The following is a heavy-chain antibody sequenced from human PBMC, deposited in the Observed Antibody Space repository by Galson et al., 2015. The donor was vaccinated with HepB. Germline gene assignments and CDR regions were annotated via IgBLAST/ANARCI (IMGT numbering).Heavy chain of an antibody. J-gene: IGHJ6*02. V-gene: IGHV3-30*18. CDR3: AKDGYCSSTSCYGPDYYYYYGMDV. Sequence: SLRLSCAASGFTFSSYGMHWVRQAPGNGLEWVAVISYDGSNKYYADSVKGRFTISRDNSKNTLYLQMNSLRAEDTAVYYCAKDGYCSSTSCYGPDYYYYYGMDVWGQGTTVTVSS. CDR2: ISYDGSNK. CDR1: GFTFSSYG. D-gene: IGHD2-2*03.